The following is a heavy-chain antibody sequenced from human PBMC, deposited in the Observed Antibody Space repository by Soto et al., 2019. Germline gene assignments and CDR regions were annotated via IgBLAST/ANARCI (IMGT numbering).Heavy chain of an antibody. J-gene: IGHJ4*02. CDR3: AKQLVVVAATRFDY. CDR2: ISTSGSST. V-gene: IGHV3-11*01. CDR1: GFSFSDYY. D-gene: IGHD2-15*01. Sequence: GGSLRLSCAASGFSFSDYYMSWIRQAPGKGLEWVSLISTSGSSTDYADSVKGRFTISRDNAKNTLSLQMNSLRAEDTAVYYCAKQLVVVAATRFDYWGQGTLVTVSS.